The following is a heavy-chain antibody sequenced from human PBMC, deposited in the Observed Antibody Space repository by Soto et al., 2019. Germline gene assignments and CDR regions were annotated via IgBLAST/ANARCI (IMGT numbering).Heavy chain of an antibody. CDR1: GFSLSSARMG. D-gene: IGHD6-19*01. V-gene: IGHV2-26*01. CDR3: ARILYSSGWGKGAFDI. J-gene: IGHJ3*02. Sequence: QVTLKESGPVLVKPTETLTLSCTVSGFSLSSARMGVSWIRQPPGKALEWLAHIFSNDEKSYSTSLKSRLTISKDTSKSQVVLTMTNMDPVDTATYYCARILYSSGWGKGAFDIWGQGTMVTVSS. CDR2: IFSNDEK.